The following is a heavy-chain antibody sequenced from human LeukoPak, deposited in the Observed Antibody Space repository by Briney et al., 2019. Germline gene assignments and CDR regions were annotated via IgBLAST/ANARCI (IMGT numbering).Heavy chain of an antibody. V-gene: IGHV4-59*01. CDR1: GGSMSGFF. D-gene: IGHD3-10*01. Sequence: TPSETLSLTCSVSGGSMSGFFWTWIRQPPGKELEWVGSIYYSGSTTKYNPSLKSRVTISVDTSKSQFSLKLSSATAADTAVYYCARTSRHYYGSGSNLTPWPAGMDVWGQGTTVTVSS. CDR3: ARTSRHYYGSGSNLTPWPAGMDV. CDR2: IYYSGST. J-gene: IGHJ6*02.